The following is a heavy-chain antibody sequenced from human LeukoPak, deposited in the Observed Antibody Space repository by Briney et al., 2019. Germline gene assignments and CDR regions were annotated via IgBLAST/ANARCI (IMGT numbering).Heavy chain of an antibody. CDR1: GDSVSSNSAA. Sequence: SQTLSLTCAIFGDSVSSNSAAWNWVRQSPWKGLEWLGRTYYRSKRNNDYAVSVKSPITINPDTSNNQFTLQPNSVTPEDTAVYYCESSLNDYDIPRMQLWGEGTTVSVSS. CDR3: ESSLNDYDIPRMQL. V-gene: IGHV6-1*01. J-gene: IGHJ6*01. D-gene: IGHD3-9*01. CDR2: TYYRSKRNN.